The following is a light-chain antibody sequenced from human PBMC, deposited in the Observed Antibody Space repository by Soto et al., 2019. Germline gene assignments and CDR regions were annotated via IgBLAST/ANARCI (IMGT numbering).Light chain of an antibody. J-gene: IGLJ2*01. CDR3: TSYTSSSTLVI. Sequence: QSALTQPASVSGSPGQSITISCTGTSSDVGGYNYASWYQQHPGKAPKLMIYEVSNRPSGVSNRFSGSKSGNTASLTISGLQADDDANYYCTSYTSSSTLVIFGGGTKLTVL. CDR1: SSDVGGYNY. V-gene: IGLV2-14*01. CDR2: EVS.